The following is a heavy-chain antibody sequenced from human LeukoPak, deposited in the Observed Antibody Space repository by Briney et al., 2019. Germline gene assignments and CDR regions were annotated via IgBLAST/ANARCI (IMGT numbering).Heavy chain of an antibody. D-gene: IGHD2-21*02. CDR2: IYKSGDT. CDR1: DDSLSSYH. CDR3: ARTARVFDR. Sequence: SETLSLTCTVSDDSLSSYHFSWIRQPPGKALECIGYIYKSGDTNSNPSLNGRVTMSLDMSNKQFSLHLRSVTAADTAVYFCARTARVFDRWGQGLLVTVSS. J-gene: IGHJ4*02. V-gene: IGHV4-4*08.